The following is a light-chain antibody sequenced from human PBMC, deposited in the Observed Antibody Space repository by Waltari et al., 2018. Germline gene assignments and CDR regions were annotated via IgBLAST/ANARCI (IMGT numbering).Light chain of an antibody. CDR1: GSHIGAGFD. V-gene: IGLV1-40*01. CDR3: QSYDSSLTGSWV. Sequence: QSVLTQPPSVSGAPGQRVTISCTGRGSHIGAGFDVHRYQQLPGTAPKLLVYGNTIPPAGVPDRFSASTSGTSASLAITGLQAEDEADYYCQSYDSSLTGSWVFGGGTKLTVL. CDR2: GNT. J-gene: IGLJ3*02.